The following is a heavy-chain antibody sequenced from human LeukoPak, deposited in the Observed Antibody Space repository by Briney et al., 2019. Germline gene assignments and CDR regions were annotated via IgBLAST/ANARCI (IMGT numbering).Heavy chain of an antibody. CDR3: ARRNKATIFGVVIQPMYYMDV. J-gene: IGHJ6*03. D-gene: IGHD3-3*01. CDR2: MHPNSGNT. V-gene: IGHV1-8*01. CDR1: GYTFTSYD. Sequence: ASVKVSCKASGYTFTSYDINWVRQATGQGLEWMGWMHPNSGNTGYAQKFQGRVTMTRNTSISTAYMELSSLRSEDTAAYYCARRNKATIFGVVIQPMYYMDVWGKGTTVTVSS.